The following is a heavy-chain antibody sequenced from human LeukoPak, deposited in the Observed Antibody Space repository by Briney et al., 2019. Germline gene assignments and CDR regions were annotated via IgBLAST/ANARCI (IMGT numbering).Heavy chain of an antibody. CDR3: ARDMVRGGKYNWFDP. CDR1: GFTFSSYS. CDR2: ISSSSSYI. J-gene: IGHJ5*02. Sequence: PGGSLRLSSAASGFTFSSYSMNWVRQAPGKGLEWVSSISSSSSYIYYADSVKGRFTISRDNAKNSLYLQMNSLRAEDTAVYYCARDMVRGGKYNWFDPWGQGTLVTVSS. V-gene: IGHV3-21*01. D-gene: IGHD3-10*01.